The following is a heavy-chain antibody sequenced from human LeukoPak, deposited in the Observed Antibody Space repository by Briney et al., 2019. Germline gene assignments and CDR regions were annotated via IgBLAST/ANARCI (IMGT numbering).Heavy chain of an antibody. CDR3: ARDLEAANAYYFDY. CDR1: GFTFSSYA. V-gene: IGHV3-30*14. CDR2: ISYDGSNK. D-gene: IGHD6-13*01. J-gene: IGHJ4*02. Sequence: PGGSLRLSCAASGFTFSSYAMHWVRQAPGKGLEWVAIISYDGSNKYYAGSVKGRFTISRDNSKNTVYLQVNSLRDEDTAVYYCARDLEAANAYYFDYWGQGTMVTVSS.